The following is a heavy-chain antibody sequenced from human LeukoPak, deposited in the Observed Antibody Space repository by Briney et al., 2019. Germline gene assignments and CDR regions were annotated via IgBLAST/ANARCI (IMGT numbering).Heavy chain of an antibody. CDR3: ASWNEFERFGELFDY. D-gene: IGHD3-10*01. Sequence: PSETLSPTCTVSGGSITSSSYYWAWIRQPPGKELEWIGSVTYGGTTHYNPSLKSRVTISVDTSKNQFSLKLSSVTAADTAVYYCASWNEFERFGELFDYWGQGTLVTVSS. V-gene: IGHV4-39*07. CDR2: VTYGGTT. J-gene: IGHJ4*02. CDR1: GGSITSSSYY.